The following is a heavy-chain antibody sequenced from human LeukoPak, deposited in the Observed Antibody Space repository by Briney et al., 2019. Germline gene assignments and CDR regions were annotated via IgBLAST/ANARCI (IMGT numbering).Heavy chain of an antibody. V-gene: IGHV1-18*01. Sequence: ASVKVSCKASGYTFSNYGITWMRQAPGQGLEWMGWISAYNGHTNYAQKLQGRVTMTTDTSTSTAYMELRSLRSDDTAVYYCARTHSSGSYYFDYWGQGALVTVSS. J-gene: IGHJ4*02. CDR2: ISAYNGHT. CDR1: GYTFSNYG. CDR3: ARTHSSGSYYFDY. D-gene: IGHD6-19*01.